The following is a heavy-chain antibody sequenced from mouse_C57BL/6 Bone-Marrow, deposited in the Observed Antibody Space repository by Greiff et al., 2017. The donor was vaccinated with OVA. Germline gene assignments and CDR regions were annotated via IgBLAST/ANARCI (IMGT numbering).Heavy chain of an antibody. Sequence: EVHLVESGGGLVQPGGSLKLSCAASGFTFSDYYMYWVRQTPEKRLEWVAYISNGGGSTYYPDTVKGRFTISRDNAKNTLYLQMSRLKSEDTAMYYCARHSYYYGSSYWYFDVWGTGTTVTVSS. J-gene: IGHJ1*03. CDR1: GFTFSDYY. CDR3: ARHSYYYGSSYWYFDV. D-gene: IGHD1-1*01. V-gene: IGHV5-12*01. CDR2: ISNGGGST.